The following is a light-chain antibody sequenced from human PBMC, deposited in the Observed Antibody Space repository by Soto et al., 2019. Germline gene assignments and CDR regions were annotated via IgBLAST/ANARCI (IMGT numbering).Light chain of an antibody. CDR2: EAS. CDR3: TSYTSSSTHD. V-gene: IGLV2-14*01. CDR1: SSDVVAYNY. Sequence: QSALTQPASVSGSPGQSITISCTGTSSDVVAYNYVSWYQQHPDKAPKLMIYEASNRPSGVSNRFSGSQSGNTASLTISRLQAEDEADYYCTSYTSSSTHDFGTGTKLTVL. J-gene: IGLJ1*01.